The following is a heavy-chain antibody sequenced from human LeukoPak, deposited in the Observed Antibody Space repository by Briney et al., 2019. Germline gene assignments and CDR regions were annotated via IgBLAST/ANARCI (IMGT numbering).Heavy chain of an antibody. Sequence: GGSLRLSCAVSGFTFSSYSMTWVRQAPGKGLEWVSYISSTSSTVYYADSVKGRFTISRDNAKNSLYLQMNSLRAEDTALYYCAREDDFWSGYYVGGFGYWGQGTLVTVSS. J-gene: IGHJ4*02. CDR2: ISSTSSTV. D-gene: IGHD3-3*01. CDR1: GFTFSSYS. V-gene: IGHV3-48*04. CDR3: AREDDFWSGYYVGGFGY.